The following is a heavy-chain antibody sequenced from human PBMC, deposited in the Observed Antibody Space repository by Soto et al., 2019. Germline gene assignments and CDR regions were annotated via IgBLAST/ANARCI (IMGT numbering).Heavy chain of an antibody. CDR2: IYFSGSA. Sequence: QVQLQESGPGLVKPSETLSLTCTVSGGSITSYYWSWIRQPPGKGLEWIGYIYFSGSANYNPSLKSRVTISVDTSKNQFPLKLSSVTAADTAVYYCARRYSGYGDYWGQGTLVTVSS. V-gene: IGHV4-59*08. D-gene: IGHD5-12*01. CDR1: GGSITSYY. CDR3: ARRYSGYGDY. J-gene: IGHJ4*02.